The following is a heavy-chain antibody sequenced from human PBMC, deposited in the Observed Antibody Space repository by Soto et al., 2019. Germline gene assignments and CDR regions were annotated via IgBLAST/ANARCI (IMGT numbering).Heavy chain of an antibody. V-gene: IGHV3-21*01. D-gene: IGHD3-3*01. CDR3: ARQGHNTIFGASDY. CDR1: GFTFSSYS. Sequence: PGGSLRLSCAASGFTFSSYSMNWVRQAPGKGLEWVSSISSSSSYIYYADSVKGRFTISRDNAKNSLYLQMNSLRAEDTAVYYCARQGHNTIFGASDYWGQGTLVTVSS. CDR2: ISSSSSYI. J-gene: IGHJ4*02.